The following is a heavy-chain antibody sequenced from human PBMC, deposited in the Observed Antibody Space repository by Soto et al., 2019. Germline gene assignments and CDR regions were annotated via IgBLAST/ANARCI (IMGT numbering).Heavy chain of an antibody. V-gene: IGHV4-39*01. D-gene: IGHD3-22*01. CDR3: ARADSSGYYGAFDI. CDR2: IYYSGST. J-gene: IGHJ3*02. Sequence: SETLSLTCTVSGGSISSSSYYWGWIRQPPGKGLEWIGSIYYSGSTYYNPSLKSRVTISVDTSKNQFSLKLSSVTAADTAVYYCARADSSGYYGAFDIWGQGTMVTVS. CDR1: GGSISSSSYY.